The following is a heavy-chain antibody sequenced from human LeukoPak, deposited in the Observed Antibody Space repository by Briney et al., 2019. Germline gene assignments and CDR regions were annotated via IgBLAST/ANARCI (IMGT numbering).Heavy chain of an antibody. Sequence: SVKVSCKASGGTFSSYAISWVRQAPRQGLEWMGGIIPIFGTANYAQKFQGRVTITADESTSTAYMELSSLRSEDTAVYYCARNRYSGYDWGYYYYYYYMDVWGKGTTVTVSS. D-gene: IGHD5-12*01. CDR1: GGTFSSYA. V-gene: IGHV1-69*13. CDR3: ARNRYSGYDWGYYYYYYYMDV. J-gene: IGHJ6*03. CDR2: IIPIFGTA.